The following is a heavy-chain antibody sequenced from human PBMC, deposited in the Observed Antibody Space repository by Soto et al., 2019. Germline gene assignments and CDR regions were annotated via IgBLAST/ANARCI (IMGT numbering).Heavy chain of an antibody. CDR1: GYTFTSYA. D-gene: IGHD6-13*01. J-gene: IGHJ6*02. Sequence: QVQLVQSGAEVKKPGASVKVSCKASGYTFTSYAMHWVRQAPGQRLEWMGWINAGNGNTKYSQKFQGRVTITRDTSASTAYMELSSLRSEDTAVYYCAREEAAGGLRYYYYGMDVWGQGTTVTVSS. V-gene: IGHV1-3*01. CDR2: INAGNGNT. CDR3: AREEAAGGLRYYYYGMDV.